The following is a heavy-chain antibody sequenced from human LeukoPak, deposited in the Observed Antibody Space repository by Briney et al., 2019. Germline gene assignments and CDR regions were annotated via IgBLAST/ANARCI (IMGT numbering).Heavy chain of an antibody. CDR2: IKLDGSEK. D-gene: IGHD1-26*01. CDR1: GFIFGKYW. Sequence: GGSLRLSCAASGFIFGKYWMSWVRQAPGKGLEWVANIKLDGSEKNYVDSVKGRFTISRDNAKNSLYLQMNSLKAEDTAIYYCAREVGTPQAFDIWGQGTMVTVSS. J-gene: IGHJ3*02. CDR3: AREVGTPQAFDI. V-gene: IGHV3-7*01.